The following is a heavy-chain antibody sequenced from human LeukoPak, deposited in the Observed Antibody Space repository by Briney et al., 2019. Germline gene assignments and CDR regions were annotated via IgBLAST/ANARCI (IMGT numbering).Heavy chain of an antibody. J-gene: IGHJ4*02. CDR3: ATRLPTDY. Sequence: PSETLSLTCAVYGGSFSDYSWSWIRQPPGKGLEWIGEIDHSGSTSYNPSLKSRLTISVDTSKKQFSLKLNSVTAADTAVYYCATRLPTDYWGQGTLVTVSS. CDR1: GGSFSDYS. V-gene: IGHV4-34*01. CDR2: IDHSGST. D-gene: IGHD5-12*01.